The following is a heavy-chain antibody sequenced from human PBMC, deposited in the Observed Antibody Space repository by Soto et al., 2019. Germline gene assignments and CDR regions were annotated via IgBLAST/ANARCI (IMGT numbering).Heavy chain of an antibody. CDR1: GGSISSGHYY. J-gene: IGHJ4*02. Sequence: QVQLQESGPGLVKPSQTLSLTCTVSGGSISSGHYYWSWIRQPPGKGLEWIGNIYFRGSTYYSPSLKGRCTISVDTSKNQFSLKLSSVTAADTAVYYCARIYDRRGYVDYWGQGTLVTVSS. V-gene: IGHV4-30-4*01. CDR2: IYFRGST. CDR3: ARIYDRRGYVDY. D-gene: IGHD3-22*01.